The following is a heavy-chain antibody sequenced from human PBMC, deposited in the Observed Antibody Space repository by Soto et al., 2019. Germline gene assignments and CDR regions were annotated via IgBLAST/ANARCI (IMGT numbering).Heavy chain of an antibody. CDR3: ASRNYGDFFAMDV. D-gene: IGHD3-16*01. Sequence: PVESLKISCKGSGYRLNSYWISWVRQLPGKGLEWMGRIDPSDSHTIYSPSFQGHVTISADKSISAAYLQWSSLKASDTAMYFCASRNYGDFFAMDVWGQGTTVTVSS. CDR1: GYRLNSYW. J-gene: IGHJ6*02. V-gene: IGHV5-10-1*01. CDR2: IDPSDSHT.